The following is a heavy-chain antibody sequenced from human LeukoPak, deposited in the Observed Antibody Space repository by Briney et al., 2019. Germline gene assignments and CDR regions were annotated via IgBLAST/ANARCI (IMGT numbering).Heavy chain of an antibody. V-gene: IGHV3-23*01. Sequence: GGSLRLSCAASGFTFGSYAMSWVRQAPGKGLEWVSAISGSGGSTYYADSVKGWFTISRDNSKNTLYLQMNSLRAEDTAVYYCAKVVVSGFYGSGSDWFDPWGQGTLVTVSS. CDR1: GFTFGSYA. J-gene: IGHJ5*02. D-gene: IGHD3-10*01. CDR3: AKVVVSGFYGSGSDWFDP. CDR2: ISGSGGST.